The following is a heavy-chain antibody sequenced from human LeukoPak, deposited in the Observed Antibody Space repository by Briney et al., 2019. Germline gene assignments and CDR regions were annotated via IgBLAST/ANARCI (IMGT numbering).Heavy chain of an antibody. Sequence: PGGSLRLSCAASGFTFSSYAMSWVRQAPGKGLDWVSSINGGGGSTYYADSVKGRFTISRDNSKNTLYLQMNSLRAEDTAVYYCARAGIGQLWLRDWYFDLWGRGTLVTVSS. J-gene: IGHJ2*01. D-gene: IGHD5-18*01. V-gene: IGHV3-23*01. CDR1: GFTFSSYA. CDR2: INGGGGST. CDR3: ARAGIGQLWLRDWYFDL.